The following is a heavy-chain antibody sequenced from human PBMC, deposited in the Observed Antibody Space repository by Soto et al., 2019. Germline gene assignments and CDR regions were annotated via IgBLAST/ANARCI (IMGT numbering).Heavy chain of an antibody. CDR1: GYSFTNYH. J-gene: IGHJ6*02. CDR3: ARGHSTDCSNGVCSFFYNHDMDV. Sequence: ASVKVSCKASGYSFTNYHIHWVRQPPGQGLEWLGRINPKSGGTSTAQKFQGWVTMTRDRSISTVYMELTRLRSDDTAVYFCARGHSTDCSNGVCSFFYNHDMDVWGQGTTVTVSS. V-gene: IGHV1-2*04. D-gene: IGHD2-8*01. CDR2: INPKSGGT.